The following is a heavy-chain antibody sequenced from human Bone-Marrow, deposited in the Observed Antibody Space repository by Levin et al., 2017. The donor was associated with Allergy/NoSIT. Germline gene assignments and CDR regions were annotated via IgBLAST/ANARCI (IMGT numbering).Heavy chain of an antibody. J-gene: IGHJ4*02. V-gene: IGHV3-53*01. D-gene: IGHD3-10*01. Sequence: GESLKISCAASGFTVSSNYMSWVRQAPGKGPEWVSVIYSGGSTYYADSVKGRFTISRDNSKYTLYLQMNSLRAEDTAVYYCARGWFGELLSHWGQGTLVTVSS. CDR3: ARGWFGELLSH. CDR1: GFTVSSNY. CDR2: IYSGGST.